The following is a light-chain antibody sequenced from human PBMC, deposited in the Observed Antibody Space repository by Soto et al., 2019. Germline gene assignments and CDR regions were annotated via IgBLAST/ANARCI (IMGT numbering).Light chain of an antibody. Sequence: QSVLTQPPSVSAAPGQKVTISCSGSSSNIGNDYVSWYQQLPGTAPKLLIYDNNKQPSGIPDRFSGSKSGTSATLGITGLQTGDEADYYCGTWDSGLSVVVFGGGTKLTVL. V-gene: IGLV1-51*01. J-gene: IGLJ2*01. CDR3: GTWDSGLSVVV. CDR1: SSNIGNDY. CDR2: DNN.